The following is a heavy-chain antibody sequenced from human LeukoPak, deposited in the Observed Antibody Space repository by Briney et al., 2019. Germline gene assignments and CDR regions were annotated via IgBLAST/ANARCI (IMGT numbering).Heavy chain of an antibody. D-gene: IGHD6-6*01. J-gene: IGHJ6*02. CDR2: ISSSSSYI. CDR3: ARGQPYSSSSFYGMDV. CDR1: GFTFSSYS. Sequence: GGSLRLSCAASGFTFSSYSMNRVRQAPGKGLEWVSSISSSSSYIYYADSVKGRFTISRDNAKNSLYLQMNSLRAEDTAVYYCARGQPYSSSSFYGMDVWGQGTTVTVSS. V-gene: IGHV3-21*01.